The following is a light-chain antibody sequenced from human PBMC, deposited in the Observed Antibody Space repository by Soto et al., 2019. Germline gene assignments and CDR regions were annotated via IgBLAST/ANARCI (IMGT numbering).Light chain of an antibody. CDR2: DAS. V-gene: IGKV3D-20*01. CDR3: QQYGSSLT. J-gene: IGKJ4*01. Sequence: ESVFTQSPATLSLSQGERATLSCRASQSVSSYLACYKPKPGLAPRLLIYDASSRATGIPDRFRVTGSGTDFTLTIRRLEPEDFAVDDCQQYGSSLTFDGRTKVDI. CDR1: QSVSSY.